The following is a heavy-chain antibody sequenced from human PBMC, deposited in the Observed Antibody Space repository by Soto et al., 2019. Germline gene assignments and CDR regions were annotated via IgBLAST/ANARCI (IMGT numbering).Heavy chain of an antibody. CDR2: ISGYNGNT. CDR1: GYTFSNYG. J-gene: IGHJ6*02. D-gene: IGHD5-18*01. Sequence: QVQLMQSGAEVKKPGASVKVSCKASGYTFSNYGISWVRQGPGQGLEWMGWISGYNGNTHYEEKVQDRIKMTTDTSTSTTYLELRSLRSDDTAVYFCARDPGFGFGYSYAFAMDVWGQGTTVTVSS. V-gene: IGHV1-18*01. CDR3: ARDPGFGFGYSYAFAMDV.